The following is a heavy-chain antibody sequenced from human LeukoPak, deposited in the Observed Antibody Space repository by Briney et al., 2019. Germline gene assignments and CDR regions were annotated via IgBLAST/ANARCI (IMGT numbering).Heavy chain of an antibody. J-gene: IGHJ4*02. CDR1: GYTFTRYY. CDR2: INTNSGGT. V-gene: IGHV1-2*02. CDR3: ARASTIFGVVSSLDY. D-gene: IGHD3-3*01. Sequence: GASQRVSSTASGYTFTRYYMHSGREAPGQGREWRGGINTNSGGTNYAQKFQGRVTMTRDASISTAYMELSRLRSDDTAVYYCARASTIFGVVSSLDYWGQGTLVTVSS.